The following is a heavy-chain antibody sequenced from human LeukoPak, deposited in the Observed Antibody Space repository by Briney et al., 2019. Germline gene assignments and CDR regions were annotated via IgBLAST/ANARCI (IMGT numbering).Heavy chain of an antibody. V-gene: IGHV1-2*02. J-gene: IGHJ6*03. Sequence: ASVTVSCKASGYTFTGYYMHWVRQAPGQGLEWMGWINPNSGGTNYAQKFQGRVTMTRDTSISTAYMELSRLRSDDTAVYYCARGWLYYFYYYYMDVWGKGTTVTVSS. CDR2: INPNSGGT. D-gene: IGHD2-8*01. CDR3: ARGWLYYFYYYYMDV. CDR1: GYTFTGYY.